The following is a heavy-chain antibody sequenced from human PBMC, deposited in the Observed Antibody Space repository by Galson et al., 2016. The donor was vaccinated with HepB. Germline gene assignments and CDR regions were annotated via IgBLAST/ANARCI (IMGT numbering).Heavy chain of an antibody. J-gene: IGHJ4*02. CDR3: ARLRPEYNDAYDY. CDR1: GFTVSSNH. D-gene: IGHD1-1*01. CDR2: FYGGGTI. V-gene: IGHV3-53*01. Sequence: SLRLSCAASGFTVSSNHMSWVRQAPGKGLEWVSVFYGGGTINYADSVKGRFTVSRENSENTLFLQMNSLRADDTAVYYCARLRPEYNDAYDYWGQGTLVTVSS.